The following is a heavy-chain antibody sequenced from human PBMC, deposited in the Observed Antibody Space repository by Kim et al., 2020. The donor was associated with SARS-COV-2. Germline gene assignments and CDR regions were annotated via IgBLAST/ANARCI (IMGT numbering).Heavy chain of an antibody. CDR3: AGDSGDSGSFFDY. D-gene: IGHD3-10*01. J-gene: IGHJ4*02. Sequence: YSDAMKGRFTIARDNSKNTLYIQMNSLVVEDTAVDFCAGDSGDSGSFFDYGGQGTLVTVSS. V-gene: IGHV3-30*01.